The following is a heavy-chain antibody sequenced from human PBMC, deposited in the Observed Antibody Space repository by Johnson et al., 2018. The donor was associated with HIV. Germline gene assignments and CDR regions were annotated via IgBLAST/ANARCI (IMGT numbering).Heavy chain of an antibody. Sequence: VQLVESGGGVVRPGGSLRLSCTASGFAVSMNYMAWVRQAPGKGLEWVSVIYSSGGTPYSGSVRGRFTVSRDNSKHTLYLQMNTLRVEDTAVYYCARDRVGGTYDSFDIWGQGTMVTVSS. J-gene: IGHJ3*02. CDR1: GFAVSMNY. D-gene: IGHD1-26*01. CDR2: IYSSGGT. CDR3: ARDRVGGTYDSFDI. V-gene: IGHV3-66*01.